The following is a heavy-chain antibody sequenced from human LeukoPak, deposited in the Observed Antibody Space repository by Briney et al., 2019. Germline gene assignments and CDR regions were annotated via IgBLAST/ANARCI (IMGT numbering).Heavy chain of an antibody. CDR3: ARGPPGGRFDP. V-gene: IGHV4-34*01. D-gene: IGHD3-10*01. CDR1: GGSFSGYY. Sequence: SETLSLTCAVYGGSFSGYYWSWIRQPPGKGLEWIGEINHSGSTNYNPSLKSRVTISVDTSKNQFSLKVTSVTAADTAVYYCARGPPGGRFDPWGQGTLVTVSS. J-gene: IGHJ5*02. CDR2: INHSGST.